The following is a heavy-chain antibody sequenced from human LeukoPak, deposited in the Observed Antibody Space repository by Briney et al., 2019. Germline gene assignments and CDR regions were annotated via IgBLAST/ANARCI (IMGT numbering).Heavy chain of an antibody. CDR1: GYTFTSYG. J-gene: IGHJ4*02. Sequence: GASVKVSCTASGYTFTSYGISWVRQAPGQGLEWMGWISAYNGNTNYAQKLQGRVTMTTDTSTSTAYMELRSLRSDDTAVYYCARDFSSSDYYDSSGYDYWGQGTLVTVSS. V-gene: IGHV1-18*01. D-gene: IGHD3-22*01. CDR2: ISAYNGNT. CDR3: ARDFSSSDYYDSSGYDY.